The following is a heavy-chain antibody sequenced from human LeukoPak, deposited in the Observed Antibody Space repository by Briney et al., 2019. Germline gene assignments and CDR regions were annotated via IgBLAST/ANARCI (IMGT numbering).Heavy chain of an antibody. D-gene: IGHD6-13*01. CDR3: ARDALGYSSSWSPDY. CDR1: GFTFSSYA. J-gene: IGHJ4*02. V-gene: IGHV3-30*01. Sequence: RPGRSPRLSCAASGFTFSSYAMHWVRQAPGKGLEWVAVISYDGSNKYYADSVKGRFTISRDNSKNTLYLQMNSLRAEDTAVYYCARDALGYSSSWSPDYWGQGTLVTVSS. CDR2: ISYDGSNK.